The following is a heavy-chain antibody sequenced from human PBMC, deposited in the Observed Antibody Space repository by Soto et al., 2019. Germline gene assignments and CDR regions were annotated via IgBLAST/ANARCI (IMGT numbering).Heavy chain of an antibody. V-gene: IGHV3-7*04. D-gene: IGHD1-1*01. Sequence: GGSLRLSCAASGFTLRNSRMSWVRQAPGKGLEWVANIKQDGSDTYYVDSVKGRFTISRDNAKNSLYPQMNSLRAEDTAVYYCATDLGTTMARHWGQGTLVTVSS. J-gene: IGHJ4*02. CDR2: IKQDGSDT. CDR1: GFTLRNSR. CDR3: ATDLGTTMARH.